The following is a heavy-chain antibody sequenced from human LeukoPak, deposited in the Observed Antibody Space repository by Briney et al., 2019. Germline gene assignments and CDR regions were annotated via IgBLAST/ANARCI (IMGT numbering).Heavy chain of an antibody. Sequence: ASVKVSCKASGYTFTSYYMHWVRQAPGQGLGWMGIINPSGGSTSYAQKFQGRVTMTRDTSTSTVYMELSSLRSEDTAVYYCARVMGYCSGGSCSENNWFDPWGQGTLVTVSS. CDR2: INPSGGST. D-gene: IGHD2-15*01. CDR1: GYTFTSYY. J-gene: IGHJ5*02. CDR3: ARVMGYCSGGSCSENNWFDP. V-gene: IGHV1-46*01.